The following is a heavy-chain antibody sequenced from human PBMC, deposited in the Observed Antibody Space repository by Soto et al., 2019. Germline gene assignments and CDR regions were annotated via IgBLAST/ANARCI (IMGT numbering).Heavy chain of an antibody. V-gene: IGHV3-66*01. CDR3: ATGSLGYCSSTSCDTFVY. Sequence: GGSLRLSCAASGFTVSSNYMSWVRQAPGKGLEWVSVIYSGGSTYYEDSVKGRFTIYRDNSKNTLYLQMNSLRAEDTAVYYFATGSLGYCSSTSCDTFVYWGQGTLVTVSS. D-gene: IGHD2-2*01. J-gene: IGHJ4*02. CDR2: IYSGGST. CDR1: GFTVSSNY.